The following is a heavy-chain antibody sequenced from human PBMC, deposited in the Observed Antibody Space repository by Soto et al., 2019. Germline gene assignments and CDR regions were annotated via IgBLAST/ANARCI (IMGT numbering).Heavy chain of an antibody. CDR3: ARVERGTATTVVDAFDI. V-gene: IGHV4-34*01. CDR2: MSHSGGT. J-gene: IGHJ3*02. D-gene: IGHD1-1*01. Sequence: QEQLQQWGAGLLKPSETLSLTCAVYGGFVSSGNYYWSWIRQPPGKGLEWIGEMSHSGGTHFNPSLKSRVTISVDTSKNQFSLQMSSVTAADTALYYCARVERGTATTVVDAFDIWGPGTMVTVSS. CDR1: GGFVSSGNYY.